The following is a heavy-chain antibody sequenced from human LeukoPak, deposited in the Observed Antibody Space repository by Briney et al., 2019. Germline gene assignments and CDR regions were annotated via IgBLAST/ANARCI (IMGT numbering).Heavy chain of an antibody. Sequence: SETLSLTCAVYGGYFSGYYWSWIRQPPGKGLEWIGEIKHSGSTNYNPSLKSRVTISVDTSKNQFSLNLSSVTAADTAVYYCATSPSGGDSLPGTNWLDPWGQGTLVTVSS. J-gene: IGHJ5*02. V-gene: IGHV4-34*01. CDR3: ATSPSGGDSLPGTNWLDP. CDR2: IKHSGST. D-gene: IGHD2-21*02. CDR1: GGYFSGYY.